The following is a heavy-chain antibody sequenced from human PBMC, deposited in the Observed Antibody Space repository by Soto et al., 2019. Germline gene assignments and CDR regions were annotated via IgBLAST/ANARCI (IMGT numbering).Heavy chain of an antibody. V-gene: IGHV3-11*06. CDR1: GFTFSDYY. CDR3: HYYDSSGYPY. CDR2: ISSSSSYT. J-gene: IGHJ4*02. Sequence: GGSLRLSCAASGFTFSDYYMSWIRQAPGKGLEWVSYISSSSSYTNYADSVKGRFTISRDNAKNSLYLQMNSLRVEDTAVYYCHYYDSSGYPYWGQGTLVTVSS. D-gene: IGHD3-22*01.